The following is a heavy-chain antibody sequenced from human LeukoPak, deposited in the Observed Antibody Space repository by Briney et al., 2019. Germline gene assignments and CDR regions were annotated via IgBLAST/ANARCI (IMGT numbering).Heavy chain of an antibody. CDR1: GYTLTELP. Sequence: ASVKVSCKVSGYTLTELPMHWVRQAPGKGLEWMGGFDPEDGETIYAQKFQGRVTMTEDTSTDTAYMELSSLRSEDTAVYYCATLYYDILTGYYNFAFDIWGQGTMVTVSS. J-gene: IGHJ3*02. CDR3: ATLYYDILTGYYNFAFDI. CDR2: FDPEDGET. V-gene: IGHV1-24*01. D-gene: IGHD3-9*01.